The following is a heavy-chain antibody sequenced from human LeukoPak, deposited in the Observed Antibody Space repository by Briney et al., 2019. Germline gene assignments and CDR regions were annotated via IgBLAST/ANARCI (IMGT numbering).Heavy chain of an antibody. J-gene: IGHJ4*02. Sequence: GAPVKVSCKASGYTFTSYGISWVRQAPGQGLEWMGWISAYNGNTNYAQKLQGRVTMTTDTSTSTAYMELRSLRSDDTAVYYCARDLERITMVRVVGDYWVQGTLVTVPS. CDR3: ARDLERITMVRVVGDY. D-gene: IGHD3-10*01. CDR1: GYTFTSYG. V-gene: IGHV1-18*01. CDR2: ISAYNGNT.